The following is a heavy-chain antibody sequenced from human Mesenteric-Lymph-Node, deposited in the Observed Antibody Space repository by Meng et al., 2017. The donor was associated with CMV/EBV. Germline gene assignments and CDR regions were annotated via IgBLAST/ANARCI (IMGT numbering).Heavy chain of an antibody. J-gene: IGHJ4*02. CDR3: ARVALGDNWDRFDY. V-gene: IGHV3-74*01. Sequence: GKSLKISCAASGFTFSDYWMHWIRQAPGRGLVWVSRINSDGSTTDYADSLKGRFTISRDNAKNTLYLQMNSLRAEDTAVYYCARVALGDNWDRFDYWGQGTLVTVSS. CDR2: INSDGSTT. D-gene: IGHD1-20*01. CDR1: GFTFSDYW.